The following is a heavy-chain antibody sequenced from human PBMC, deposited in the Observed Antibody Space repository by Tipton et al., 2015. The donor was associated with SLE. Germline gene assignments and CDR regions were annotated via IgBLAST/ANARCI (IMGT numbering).Heavy chain of an antibody. Sequence: LSLSCTVSGASISSYFWSWIRQPPGKGLEWIGYIFTSGTTNYNPSLKSRVTISVDTPKNQFSLKLTSVTAADTAVYYCARVGLLGPDAFDIWGQGTMVTVSS. CDR1: GASISSYF. D-gene: IGHD1-26*01. CDR3: ARVGLLGPDAFDI. V-gene: IGHV4-4*08. CDR2: IFTSGTT. J-gene: IGHJ3*02.